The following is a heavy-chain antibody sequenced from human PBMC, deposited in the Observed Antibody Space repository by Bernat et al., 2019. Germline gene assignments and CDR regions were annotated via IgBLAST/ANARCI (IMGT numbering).Heavy chain of an antibody. Sequence: EVQLVESGGGLIQPGGSLRLSCAASGFTVSSNYMSWVRQAPGKGLEWVSVIYSGGSTYYADSVKGRFTISKDNSKNTLYLQMNSLRADDTAVYYCATGYYYYYMDVWGKGTTVTVSS. V-gene: IGHV3-53*01. CDR1: GFTVSSNY. CDR3: ATGYYYYYMDV. J-gene: IGHJ6*03. CDR2: IYSGGST.